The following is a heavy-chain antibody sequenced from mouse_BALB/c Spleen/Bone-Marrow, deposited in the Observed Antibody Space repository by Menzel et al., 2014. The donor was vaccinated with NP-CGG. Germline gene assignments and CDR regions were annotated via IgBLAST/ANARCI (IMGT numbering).Heavy chain of an antibody. D-gene: IGHD2-1*01. CDR1: GYTFTDYN. V-gene: IGHV1S29*02. J-gene: IGHJ2*01. CDR2: IYPYNGGT. Sequence: VQLKQSGPELVKPGASVKISCKASGYTFTDYNMHWMKQSHGKSLEWIGYIYPYNGGTGYNQKFKNKATLTVDSSSSTAYMELRSLTSEDSAVYSCARRDGNYVGYFDYWGQSTTLTVSS. CDR3: ARRDGNYVGYFDY.